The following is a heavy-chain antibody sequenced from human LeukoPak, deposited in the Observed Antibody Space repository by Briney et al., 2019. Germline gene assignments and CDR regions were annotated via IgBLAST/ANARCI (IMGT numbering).Heavy chain of an antibody. D-gene: IGHD3-22*01. CDR1: GFTFSSYA. CDR3: AKDLGGYYDSSGYPTHDY. V-gene: IGHV3-23*01. Sequence: PGRSLRLSCAASGFTFSSYAMSWVRQAPGKGLEWVSAISGSGGSTYYADSVKGRFTISRDNSKNTLYLQMNSLRAEDTAVYYCAKDLGGYYDSSGYPTHDYWGQGTLVTVSS. CDR2: ISGSGGST. J-gene: IGHJ4*02.